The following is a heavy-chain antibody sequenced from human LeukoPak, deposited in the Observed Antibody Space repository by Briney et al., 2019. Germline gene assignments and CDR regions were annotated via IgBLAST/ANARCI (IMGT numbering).Heavy chain of an antibody. J-gene: IGHJ6*02. D-gene: IGHD3-16*02. CDR2: IIRILGIA. V-gene: IGHV1-69*04. CDR1: GGTFSSYA. Sequence: GASVKASCKASGGTFSSYAISWVRQAPGQGLEWMGRIIRILGIANYAQKFQGRVTITADKSTSTAYMELSSLRSEDTAVYYCARATITFGGVIGNYYYYGMDVWGQGTTVTVSS. CDR3: ARATITFGGVIGNYYYYGMDV.